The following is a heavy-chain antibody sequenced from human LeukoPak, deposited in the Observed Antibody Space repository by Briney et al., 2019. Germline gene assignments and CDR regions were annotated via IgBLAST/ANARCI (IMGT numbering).Heavy chain of an antibody. CDR1: GFTVSSDY. CDR3: ATVSSSSPHY. CDR2: LYTGGSI. Sequence: PGGSLRLSSAVSGFTVSSDYMSWVRQAPGKGLEWVSVLYTGGSISYADSVKGRFTISRDNSKNTLYLQMNSLRAEDTAVYYCATVSSSSPHYWGQGTLVTVSS. D-gene: IGHD6-6*01. J-gene: IGHJ4*02. V-gene: IGHV3-66*02.